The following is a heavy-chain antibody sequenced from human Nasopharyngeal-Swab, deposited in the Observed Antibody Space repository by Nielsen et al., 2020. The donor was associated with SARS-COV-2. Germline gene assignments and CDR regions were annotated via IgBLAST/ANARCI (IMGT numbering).Heavy chain of an antibody. CDR3: ARDDSPSGSYYYYYYGMDV. J-gene: IGHJ6*02. Sequence: WIRQPPGKGLEWVANIKQDGSNKYYADSVKGRFTISRDNSKNTLYLQMNSLRAEDTAVYYCARDDSPSGSYYYYYYGMDVWGQGTTVTVSS. V-gene: IGHV3-33*01. D-gene: IGHD5-12*01. CDR2: IKQDGSNK.